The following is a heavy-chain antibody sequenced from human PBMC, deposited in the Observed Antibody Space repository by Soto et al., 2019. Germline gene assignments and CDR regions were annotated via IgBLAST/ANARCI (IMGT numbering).Heavy chain of an antibody. D-gene: IGHD5-18*01. CDR1: GFTFDDYT. V-gene: IGHV3-43*01. CDR2: ISWDGGST. CDR3: AKDMDTARAYYYYYGMDV. Sequence: GGSLRLSCAASGFTFDDYTMHWVRQATGKGLEWVSLISWDGGSTYYADSVKGRFTISRDNSKNSLYLQMNSLRTEDTALYYCAKDMDTARAYYYYYGMDVWGQGTTVTVSS. J-gene: IGHJ6*02.